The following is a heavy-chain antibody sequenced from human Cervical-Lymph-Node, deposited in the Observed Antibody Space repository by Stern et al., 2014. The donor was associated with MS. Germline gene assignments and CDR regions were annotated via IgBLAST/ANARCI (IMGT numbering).Heavy chain of an antibody. CDR2: ISAYNGNP. V-gene: IGHV1-18*04. Sequence: QVQLVESGAEVKKPGASVKVSCKASGYTFTSYGISWVRQAPGQGLEWMGWISAYNGNPNYAQKLPGTVTITTDTYTNTASMELRSLRSDDTAVYYCARDGSYYGMDVWGQGTTVTVSS. CDR3: ARDGSYYGMDV. CDR1: GYTFTSYG. J-gene: IGHJ6*02. D-gene: IGHD3-10*01.